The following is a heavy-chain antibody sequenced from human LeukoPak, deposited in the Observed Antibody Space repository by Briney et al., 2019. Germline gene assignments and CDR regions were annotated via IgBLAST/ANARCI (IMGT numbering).Heavy chain of an antibody. V-gene: IGHV6-1*01. CDR3: ARVGPDAAGDGGQFGY. CDR1: GDSVSSNSAA. J-gene: IGHJ4*02. CDR2: TYYRSKWYN. D-gene: IGHD3-10*01. Sequence: SQTLSLTCAISGDSVSSNSAAWYWIRQSPSRGLEWPGRTYYRSKWYNDYAVSVKSRITINPDTSKNQFSLQLNSVTPEDTAVYYCARVGPDAAGDGGQFGYWGQGTLVTVSS.